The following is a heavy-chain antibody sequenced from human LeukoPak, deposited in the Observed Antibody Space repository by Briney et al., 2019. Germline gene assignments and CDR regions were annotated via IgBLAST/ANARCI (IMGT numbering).Heavy chain of an antibody. CDR1: GGSISSSSYY. D-gene: IGHD2-2*01. Sequence: SETLSLTCTVSGGSISSSSYYWSWIRQPPGKGLEWIAYIYYSGSTYYNPSLKSRVTISVDMSKNQFSLRLSSVTAADTAVYYCATNRGYCSSTSCSGFDPWGQGALVTVSS. V-gene: IGHV4-30-4*08. CDR3: ATNRGYCSSTSCSGFDP. CDR2: IYYSGST. J-gene: IGHJ5*02.